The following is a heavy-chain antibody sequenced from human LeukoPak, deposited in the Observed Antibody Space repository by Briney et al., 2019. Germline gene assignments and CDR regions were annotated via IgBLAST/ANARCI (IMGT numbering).Heavy chain of an antibody. Sequence: GGSLRLSCVASGFTFSTYGMNWVRQAPGKGLEWVSYISRSITTIYYADSVKGRFTISRDSAENSLYLQMNGLRAEDTAVYYCARDDCSTSSCQKHQNWFDPWGQGTLVTVSS. CDR3: ARDDCSTSSCQKHQNWFDP. J-gene: IGHJ5*02. D-gene: IGHD2-2*01. CDR1: GFTFSTYG. V-gene: IGHV3-48*01. CDR2: ISRSITTI.